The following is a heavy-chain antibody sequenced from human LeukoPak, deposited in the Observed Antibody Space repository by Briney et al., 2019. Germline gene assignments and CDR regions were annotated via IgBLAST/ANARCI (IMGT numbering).Heavy chain of an antibody. V-gene: IGHV1-46*01. Sequence: GASVKVSCKASGYTFTSYYMHWVRQAPGQGLEWMGIINPSGGSTNYAQKFQGRVTITADESTSTAYMELSSLRSEDTAVYYCARAPYYYDSSGYYGYAFDIWGQGTMVTVSS. J-gene: IGHJ3*02. CDR1: GYTFTSYY. CDR3: ARAPYYYDSSGYYGYAFDI. D-gene: IGHD3-22*01. CDR2: INPSGGST.